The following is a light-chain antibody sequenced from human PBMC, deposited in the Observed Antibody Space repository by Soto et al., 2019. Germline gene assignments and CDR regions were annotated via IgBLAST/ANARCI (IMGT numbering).Light chain of an antibody. V-gene: IGLV2-23*01. J-gene: IGLJ1*01. Sequence: QSALTQPASVSGSPGQSITISCTGTSSDVGSYNLVSWYQQHPGEAPKLMIYEGSKRPSGVSNRFSGSKSGNTASLTISGLQAEDEADYYCCSYAGSSISYVFGTGTKVTVL. CDR3: CSYAGSSISYV. CDR2: EGS. CDR1: SSDVGSYNL.